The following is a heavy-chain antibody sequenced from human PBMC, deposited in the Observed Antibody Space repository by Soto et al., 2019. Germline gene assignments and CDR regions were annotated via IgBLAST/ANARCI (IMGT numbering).Heavy chain of an antibody. CDR3: ARGSCGDLDY. CDR2: ISAYNGNT. J-gene: IGHJ4*02. D-gene: IGHD4-17*01. CDR1: GYTLTDLS. V-gene: IGHV1-18*01. Sequence: ASVKVSCKVSGYTLTDLSIHWVRQAPGQGLEWMGWISAYNGNTNYAQKLQGRVTMTTDTSTSTAYMELRSLRSDDTAVYYCARGSCGDLDYWGQGTLVTVS.